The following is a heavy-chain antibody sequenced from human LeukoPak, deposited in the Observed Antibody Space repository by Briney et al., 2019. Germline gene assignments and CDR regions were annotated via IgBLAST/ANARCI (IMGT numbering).Heavy chain of an antibody. Sequence: GGSLRLSCAASGFTFSDYYMSWFRQAPGKGLEWVSYISSSGSTIYYADSVKGRFTISRDNAKNSLFLQMNSLRAEDAAVYYCAMPAFSTSFLVVYWGQGTLVTVSS. D-gene: IGHD2-2*01. CDR2: ISSSGSTI. CDR1: GFTFSDYY. V-gene: IGHV3-11*04. CDR3: AMPAFSTSFLVVY. J-gene: IGHJ4*02.